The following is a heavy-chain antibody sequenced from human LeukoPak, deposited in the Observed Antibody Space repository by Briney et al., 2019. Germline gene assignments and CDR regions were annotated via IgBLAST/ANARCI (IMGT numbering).Heavy chain of an antibody. V-gene: IGHV1-8*02. Sequence: ASVKVSCKASGYTFTGYYMNWVRQAPGQGLEWMGWINPNSGNTGYAQKFQGRVTMTRNTSISTAYMELSSLRSEDTAVYYCARGGSGSSWYDYWGQGTLVTVSS. D-gene: IGHD6-13*01. J-gene: IGHJ4*02. CDR2: INPNSGNT. CDR3: ARGGSGSSWYDY. CDR1: GYTFTGYY.